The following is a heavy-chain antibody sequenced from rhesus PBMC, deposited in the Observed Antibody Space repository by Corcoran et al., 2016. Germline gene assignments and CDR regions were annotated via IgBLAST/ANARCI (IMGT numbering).Heavy chain of an antibody. D-gene: IGHD6-13*01. J-gene: IGHJ4*01. V-gene: IGHV4-173*01. CDR2: NSGSGVRP. Sequence: QLQLQESGPGLVKPSENLSLTCAVSGGSISSNYWSWIRQPPGKGLEWMGRNSGSGVRPDPNPSLRSRVTISTDTSKNQFSLTLSSVTAADTAVYYCARGSGVWDDWGQGVLVTVSS. CDR3: ARGSGVWDD. CDR1: GGSISSNY.